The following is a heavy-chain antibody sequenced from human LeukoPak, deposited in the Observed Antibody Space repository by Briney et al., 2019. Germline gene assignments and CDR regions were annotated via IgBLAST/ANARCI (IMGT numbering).Heavy chain of an antibody. Sequence: GESLKISCKGSGYSFTSYWIGWVRQMPGKGLEWMGIIYPADSDTRYSPSFQGQVTISADRSISTAYLQWSSLKASDTAMYYCARQRSGSYPSDAFDIWGQGTMVTVSS. CDR1: GYSFTSYW. CDR3: ARQRSGSYPSDAFDI. D-gene: IGHD3-10*01. J-gene: IGHJ3*02. V-gene: IGHV5-51*01. CDR2: IYPADSDT.